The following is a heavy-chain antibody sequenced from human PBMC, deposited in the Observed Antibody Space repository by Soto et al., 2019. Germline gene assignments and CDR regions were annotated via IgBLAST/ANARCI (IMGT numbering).Heavy chain of an antibody. D-gene: IGHD2-15*01. CDR1: GFTVSSNY. Sequence: GSLRLSCAASGFTVSSNYMSWVRQAPGKGLEWVSVIYSGGSTYYADSVKGRFTISRDNSKNTLYLQMNSLRAEDTAVYYCARDQYCSGGSCYSGAFDIWGQGTMVTVSS. CDR2: IYSGGST. J-gene: IGHJ3*02. V-gene: IGHV3-66*01. CDR3: ARDQYCSGGSCYSGAFDI.